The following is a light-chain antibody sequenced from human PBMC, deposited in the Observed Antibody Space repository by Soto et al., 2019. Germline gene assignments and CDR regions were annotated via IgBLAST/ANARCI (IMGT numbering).Light chain of an antibody. J-gene: IGLJ1*01. CDR2: DVT. Sequence: QSVLTQPPSVSGSPGQSVTISCTGTTSDIGGYKYVSWYQQLPGKAPKLMIFDVTKRPSGVPDRFSGYNSGNTASLTISGLQAEDEAIYYCCSYARTTHVFGTGTKLTVL. CDR3: CSYARTTHV. V-gene: IGLV2-11*01. CDR1: TSDIGGYKY.